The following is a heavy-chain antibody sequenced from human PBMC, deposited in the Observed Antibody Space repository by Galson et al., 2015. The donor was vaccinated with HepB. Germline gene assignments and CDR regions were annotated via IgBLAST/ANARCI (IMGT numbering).Heavy chain of an antibody. CDR1: GGSISSYY. J-gene: IGHJ5*02. V-gene: IGHV4-59*08. CDR3: ARGGITMVRGTNSPWFDP. CDR2: IYYSGST. D-gene: IGHD3-10*01. Sequence: TLSLTCTVSGGSISSYYWSWIRQPPGKGLEWIGYIYYSGSTNYNPSLKSRVTISVDTSKNQFSLKLSSVTAADTAVYYCARGGITMVRGTNSPWFDPWGQGTLVTVSS.